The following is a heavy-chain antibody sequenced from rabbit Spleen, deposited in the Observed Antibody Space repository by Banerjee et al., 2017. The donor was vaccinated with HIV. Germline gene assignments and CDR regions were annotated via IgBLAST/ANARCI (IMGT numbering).Heavy chain of an antibody. CDR3: ARAIVPWLGLTRLDL. V-gene: IGHV1S45*01. D-gene: IGHD4-1*01. J-gene: IGHJ3*01. CDR2: ICTADGTT. Sequence: QQQLEESGGGLVKPGGTLTLTCKASGIDFSSYYYMCWVHQAPGKGLEWIGCICTADGTTYYASWAKGRFTISKTSSTTVTLQMTSLTAADTATYFCARAIVPWLGLTRLDLWGPGTLVTVS. CDR1: GIDFSSYYY.